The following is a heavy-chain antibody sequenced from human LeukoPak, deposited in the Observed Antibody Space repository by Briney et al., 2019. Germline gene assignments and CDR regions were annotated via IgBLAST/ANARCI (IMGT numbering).Heavy chain of an antibody. CDR3: VPSANYYYFDY. V-gene: IGHV1-2*02. J-gene: IGHJ4*02. D-gene: IGHD1-26*01. Sequence: ASVKVSCKASGYTFTNYYLHWVRQGPGLGFEWMGWINPKSGGTSYPQKFQGRLTMTRDTSISTAYMELSRLGSDDTAVYYCVPSANYYYFDYWGQGTLVTVSS. CDR2: INPKSGGT. CDR1: GYTFTNYY.